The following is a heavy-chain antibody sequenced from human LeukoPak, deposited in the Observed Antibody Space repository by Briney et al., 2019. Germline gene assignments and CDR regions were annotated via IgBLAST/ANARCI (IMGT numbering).Heavy chain of an antibody. CDR1: GFTFNSYA. CDR3: ARHRSSWLIDY. D-gene: IGHD6-6*01. CDR2: ISDSGGNT. J-gene: IGHJ4*02. V-gene: IGHV3-23*01. Sequence: GGSLRLSCAAPGFTFNSYAMSWVRQAPWERLQWVSGISDSGGNTYYADSVRGRFTISTDNSKNTLYRQMNSLRAEDTAVYYCARHRSSWLIDYWGQGTLVTVSS.